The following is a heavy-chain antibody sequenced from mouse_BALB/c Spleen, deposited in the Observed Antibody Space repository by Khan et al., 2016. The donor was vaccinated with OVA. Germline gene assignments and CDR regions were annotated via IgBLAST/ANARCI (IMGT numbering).Heavy chain of an antibody. V-gene: IGHV14-3*02. CDR1: GFNIKNTY. D-gene: IGHD6-1*01. J-gene: IGHJ1*01. CDR2: INPANGNT. Sequence: VQLQQSGAELVKPGASVKLSCTASGFNIKNTYMHWVNQRPEQGLEWIGRINPANGNTNYDPKFQGKATITADTSANTAYLQLSSLTSEDTAVYYCAHPSDDPRYFDVWGAGTTVTVSS. CDR3: AHPSDDPRYFDV.